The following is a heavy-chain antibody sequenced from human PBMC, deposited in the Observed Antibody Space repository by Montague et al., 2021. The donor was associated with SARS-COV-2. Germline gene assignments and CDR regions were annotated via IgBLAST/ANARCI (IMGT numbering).Heavy chain of an antibody. J-gene: IGHJ2*01. D-gene: IGHD3-16*01. CDR2: FDHSGIT. V-gene: IGHV4-59*11. CDR3: AREFRIELWQTNWYFGL. CDR1: GGSISGHY. Sequence: SETLSLTCSVSGGSISGHYWSWIRQPPGTGLEWIGNFDHSGITKYNPSLNSRATISLDISKNQFPLRLSSVTAADTAVYYCAREFRIELWQTNWYFGLWGRGTLVTVSS.